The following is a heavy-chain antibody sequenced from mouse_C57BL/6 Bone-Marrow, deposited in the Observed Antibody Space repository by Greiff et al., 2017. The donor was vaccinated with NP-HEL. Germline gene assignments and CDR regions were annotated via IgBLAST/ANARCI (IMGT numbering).Heavy chain of an antibody. V-gene: IGHV1-64*01. CDR1: GCTFTSYW. CDR2: IHPNSGST. D-gene: IGHD2-13*01. Sequence: QVQLQQPGAELVKPGASVKLSCKASGCTFTSYWMHWVKQRPGQGLEWIGMIHPNSGSTNYNEKLKSKATLTVDKSSSTAYMQLSSLTSEDSAVYYCATYLLRCAMDYWGQGTSVTVSS. J-gene: IGHJ4*01. CDR3: ATYLLRCAMDY.